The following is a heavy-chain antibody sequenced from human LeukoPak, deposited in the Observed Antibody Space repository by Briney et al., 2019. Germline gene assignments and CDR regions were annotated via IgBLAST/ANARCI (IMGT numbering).Heavy chain of an antibody. CDR1: GGSVSSGSYY. J-gene: IGHJ6*02. Sequence: SETLSLTCTVSGGSVSSGSYYWCWIRQPPGKGLEWIGYIYYSGSTNYNPSLKSRVTISVDTSKNQFSLKLSSVTAADTAVYYCARGGYYGSGSEVYYYYGMDVWGQGTTVTVSS. V-gene: IGHV4-61*01. CDR3: ARGGYYGSGSEVYYYYGMDV. D-gene: IGHD3-10*01. CDR2: IYYSGST.